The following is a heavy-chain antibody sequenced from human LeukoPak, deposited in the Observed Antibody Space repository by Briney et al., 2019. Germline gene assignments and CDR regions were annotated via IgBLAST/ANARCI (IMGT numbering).Heavy chain of an antibody. CDR3: ATPITGTTSDAFDI. J-gene: IGHJ3*02. CDR2: ISAYNGNT. Sequence: ASVKVSCKAPGYTFTSYGISWVRQAPGQGLEWMGWISAYNGNTNYAQKLQGRVTMTTDTSTSTAYMELRSLRSDDTAVYYCATPITGTTSDAFDIWGEGTMVTVSS. CDR1: GYTFTSYG. V-gene: IGHV1-18*01. D-gene: IGHD1-7*01.